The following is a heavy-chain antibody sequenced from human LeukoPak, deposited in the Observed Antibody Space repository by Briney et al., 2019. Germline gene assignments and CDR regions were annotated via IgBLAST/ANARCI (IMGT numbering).Heavy chain of an antibody. V-gene: IGHV3-23*01. CDR2: HSPTDGRT. Sequence: QPGGSLRLSCAASGFTFTTCAMGWVRLAPGRGLEWVSTHSPTDGRTYYADSVRGRFTISRDNSKNTLYLQMTSLRAEDTALYYCAKDSDISGSVYDYWGQGTPVTVSS. D-gene: IGHD3-9*01. CDR3: AKDSDISGSVYDY. CDR1: GFTFTTCA. J-gene: IGHJ4*02.